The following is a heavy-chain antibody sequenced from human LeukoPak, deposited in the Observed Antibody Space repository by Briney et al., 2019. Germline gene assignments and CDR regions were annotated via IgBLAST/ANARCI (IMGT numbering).Heavy chain of an antibody. V-gene: IGHV5-10-1*01. CDR1: GHIFPNYW. Sequence: GESLRISCKASGHIFPNYWIKWVRQTPGKGLEWMGRIDPTDSYTNYSPSFQGHVTISVDTSISTAYLEWNSLKASDTGIYYCARRDGSGYYYSKYYSMDVWGQGTTVTVSS. D-gene: IGHD3-22*01. CDR3: ARRDGSGYYYSKYYSMDV. J-gene: IGHJ6*02. CDR2: IDPTDSYT.